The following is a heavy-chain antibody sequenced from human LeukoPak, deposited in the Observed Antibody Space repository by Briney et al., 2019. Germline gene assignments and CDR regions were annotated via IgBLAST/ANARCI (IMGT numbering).Heavy chain of an antibody. J-gene: IGHJ4*02. D-gene: IGHD3-22*01. Sequence: PGGSLRLSCAASGFTFSTSGLGWVSQAPGKGLEWVSVIYSGGSTYYADSVKGRFTISRDNSKNTLYLQMNSLRAGDTAVYYCARAYYYDSSGLYYFDYWGQGTLVTVSS. CDR1: GFTFSTSG. CDR2: IYSGGST. CDR3: ARAYYYDSSGLYYFDY. V-gene: IGHV3-66*01.